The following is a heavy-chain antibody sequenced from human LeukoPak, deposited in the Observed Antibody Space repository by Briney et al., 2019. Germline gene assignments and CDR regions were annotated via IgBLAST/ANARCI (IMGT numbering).Heavy chain of an antibody. D-gene: IGHD2-15*01. CDR1: GFTFSSYW. Sequence: GGSLRLSCAASGFTFSSYWMHWVRQAPGKGLVWVSRINNDGSSTSYADSVKGRFTISRDNAKNTLYLQMNSLRVGDTAIYYCAREEYQVLLDWGQGILVTVAS. CDR2: INNDGSST. J-gene: IGHJ4*02. V-gene: IGHV3-74*01. CDR3: AREEYQVLLD.